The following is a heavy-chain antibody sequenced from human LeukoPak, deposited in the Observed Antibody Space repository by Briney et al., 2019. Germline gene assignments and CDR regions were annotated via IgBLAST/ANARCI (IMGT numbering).Heavy chain of an antibody. CDR3: AKKAYSGFMWYFDY. CDR2: ISGSGGST. V-gene: IGHV3-23*01. CDR1: GFTFSSYA. D-gene: IGHD6-19*01. J-gene: IGHJ4*02. Sequence: GGSLRLSCAASGFTFSSYAMNWVRQAPGKGLEWVSGISGSGGSTYYADSVKGRFTISRDNSKNTLYLQMNSLRAEDTAVYYCAKKAYSGFMWYFDYWGQGTLVTVSS.